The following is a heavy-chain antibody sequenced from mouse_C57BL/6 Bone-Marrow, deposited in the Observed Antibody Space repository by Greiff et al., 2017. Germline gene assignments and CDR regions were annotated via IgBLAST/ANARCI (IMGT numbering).Heavy chain of an antibody. D-gene: IGHD2-3*01. CDR3: ARCPMIYDGYYVDY. CDR2: INPNNGGT. Sequence: EVMLVESGPELVKPGASVKMSCKASGYTFTDYNMHWVKQSHGKSLEWIGYINPNNGGTSYNQKFKGKATLTVNKSSSTAYMELRSLTSEDSAVYYCARCPMIYDGYYVDYWGQGTLVTVSA. V-gene: IGHV1-22*01. J-gene: IGHJ3*01. CDR1: GYTFTDYN.